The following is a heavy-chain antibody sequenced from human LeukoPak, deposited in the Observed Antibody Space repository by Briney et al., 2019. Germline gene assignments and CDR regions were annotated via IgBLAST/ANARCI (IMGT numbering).Heavy chain of an antibody. CDR2: IYTSGST. D-gene: IGHD5-18*01. CDR3: ARGIGYSYGYSYYYYMDV. Sequence: SETLSLTCTVSGGSISSYYWSWIRRPAGKGLEWIGRIYTSGSTNYNPSLKSRVTMSVDTSKNQFSLKLSSVTAADTAVYYCARGIGYSYGYSYYYYMDVWGKGTTVTVSS. V-gene: IGHV4-4*07. J-gene: IGHJ6*03. CDR1: GGSISSYY.